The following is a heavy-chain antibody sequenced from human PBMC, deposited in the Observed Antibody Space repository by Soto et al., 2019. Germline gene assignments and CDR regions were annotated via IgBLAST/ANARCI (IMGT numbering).Heavy chain of an antibody. J-gene: IGHJ5*02. Sequence: QLQLQESGPGLVKPSETLSLTCTVSGGSISSSSYFWGWIRQPPGKGLEWIGSIYYSGSTYYNPFLKRRFIVSVDRSKNLFPLKLSTVTAADMAVYYCARHPSDFWFDPWGKGTLVTVSS. V-gene: IGHV4-39*01. CDR1: GGSISSSSYF. CDR2: IYYSGST. D-gene: IGHD2-21*02. CDR3: ARHPSDFWFDP.